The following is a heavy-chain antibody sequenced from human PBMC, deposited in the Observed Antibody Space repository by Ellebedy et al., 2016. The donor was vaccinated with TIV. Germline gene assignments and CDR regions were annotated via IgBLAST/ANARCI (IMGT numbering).Heavy chain of an antibody. J-gene: IGHJ4*02. CDR3: ARSPGWYSLDY. Sequence: MPSETLSLTCAVSGDSVRNTYWWSWVRQPPGKGLEWIAEIHHSGNINYNPSLKSRVSLSVDESKNQFSLKLHSVAAADMAVYYCARSPGWYSLDYWGQGTLVTVSS. D-gene: IGHD2-15*01. CDR1: GDSVRNTYW. CDR2: IHHSGNI. V-gene: IGHV4-4*02.